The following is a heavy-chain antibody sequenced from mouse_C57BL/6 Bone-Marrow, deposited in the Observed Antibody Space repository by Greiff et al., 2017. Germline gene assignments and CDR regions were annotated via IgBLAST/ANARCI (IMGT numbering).Heavy chain of an antibody. V-gene: IGHV2-2*01. Sequence: VQLQQSGPGLVQPSQSLSITCTVSGFSLTSYGVHWVRQSPGKGLEWLGVIWRGGSTDYNAAFISRLGISKANSKSQVLLKMNSLQADDTAIYYCARKKCIWLPWYSGVWGTGTTVTVSS. CDR3: ARKKCIWLPWYSGV. CDR1: GFSLTSYG. CDR2: IWRGGST. D-gene: IGHD2-2*01. J-gene: IGHJ1*03.